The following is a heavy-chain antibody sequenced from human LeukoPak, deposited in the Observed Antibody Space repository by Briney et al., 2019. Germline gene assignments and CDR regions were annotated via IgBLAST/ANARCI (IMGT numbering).Heavy chain of an antibody. CDR2: TYYRSKWYN. CDR1: GDSVSSNSVA. J-gene: IGHJ4*02. D-gene: IGHD3-10*01. Sequence: SQTLSLTCAIFGDSVSSNSVAWNWIRQSPSRGLEWLGRTYYRSKWYNDYAVSVKSRTTINPDTSKNQFSLQLNSVTPEDTAVYYCARDPMVRGVKGFDHWGQGTLVTVSS. CDR3: ARDPMVRGVKGFDH. V-gene: IGHV6-1*01.